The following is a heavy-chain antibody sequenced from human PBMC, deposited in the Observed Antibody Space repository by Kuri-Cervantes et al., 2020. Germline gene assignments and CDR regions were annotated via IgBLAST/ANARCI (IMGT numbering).Heavy chain of an antibody. D-gene: IGHD2-15*01. V-gene: IGHV3-7*01. Sequence: GGSLRLSCAASGFTFSNYWMSWVRQAPGKGLEWVANINQDGSEKYYVDSVKGRFTIFRDNAKNSLYLEMNSLRVEDTAVYYCARDPDILLSGNFDSWGQGTLVTVSS. J-gene: IGHJ4*02. CDR1: GFTFSNYW. CDR2: INQDGSEK. CDR3: ARDPDILLSGNFDS.